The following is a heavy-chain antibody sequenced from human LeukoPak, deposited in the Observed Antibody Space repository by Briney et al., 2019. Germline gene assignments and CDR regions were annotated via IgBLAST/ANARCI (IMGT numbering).Heavy chain of an antibody. D-gene: IGHD1-26*01. Sequence: GGSLRLSCAASGFTLTTYSMHWVRQAPGKGLEYVSIINSNGGATHYANSVKGRFTISRDNSKNTLFLQMGSLRAEDTAVYYCRGVGGTSDYWGQGTLVTVSS. J-gene: IGHJ4*02. CDR2: INSNGGAT. V-gene: IGHV3-64*01. CDR3: RGVGGTSDY. CDR1: GFTLTTYS.